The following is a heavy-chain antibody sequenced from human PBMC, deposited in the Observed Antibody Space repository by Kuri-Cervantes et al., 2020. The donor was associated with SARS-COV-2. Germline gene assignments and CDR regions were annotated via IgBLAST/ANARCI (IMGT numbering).Heavy chain of an antibody. CDR2: FDPEDGET. Sequence: ASVKVSCKVSGYTLTELSMHWVRQAPGKGLEWMGGFDPEDGETIYAQKFQGRVTMTEDTSTDTAYMELSSLRSEDTAVYYCARTEDTGEYYYYGMDVWGQGTTVTVSS. J-gene: IGHJ6*02. CDR3: ARTEDTGEYYYYGMDV. D-gene: IGHD5-18*01. V-gene: IGHV1-24*01. CDR1: GYTLTELS.